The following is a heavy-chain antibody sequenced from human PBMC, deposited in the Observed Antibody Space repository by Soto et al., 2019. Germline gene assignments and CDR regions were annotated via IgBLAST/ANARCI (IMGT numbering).Heavy chain of an antibody. D-gene: IGHD1-1*01. CDR3: AKGHDNYFYYGMDV. J-gene: IGHJ6*02. CDR1: GGTLSSLA. CDR2: FIPVVAMA. Sequence: QVQLVQSGSEVKKPGSSVKVSCKTSGGTLSSLAISWVRQAPGQGLEWVGTFIPVVAMAKYGQKFQGRVTITSDQSTNTRFMELSSLRHDDTAIYYCAKGHDNYFYYGMDVWGQGTTVTVS. V-gene: IGHV1-69*04.